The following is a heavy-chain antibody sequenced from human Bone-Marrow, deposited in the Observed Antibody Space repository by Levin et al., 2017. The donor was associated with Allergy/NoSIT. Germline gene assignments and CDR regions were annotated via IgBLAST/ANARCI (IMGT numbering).Heavy chain of an antibody. CDR1: GYTFSNYA. J-gene: IGHJ4*02. CDR2: IDTNTGKP. CDR3: ARSVRSSSSWYDF. D-gene: IGHD6-13*01. V-gene: IGHV7-4-1*01. Sequence: ASVKVSCKASGYTFSNYAISWVRQAPGQGLEWMGWIDTNTGKPTYPQGFTGQYDLPLDTSVSTAFLQIYSLRAEDTAVYYCARSVRSSSSWYDFWGQGTLITVSS.